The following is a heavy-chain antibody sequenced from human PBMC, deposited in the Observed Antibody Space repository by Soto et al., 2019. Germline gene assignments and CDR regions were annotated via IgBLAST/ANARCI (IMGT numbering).Heavy chain of an antibody. CDR3: ARPNGRQYGDAFDV. CDR1: GYYFSAYW. Sequence: GESLKISCQGSGYYFSAYWIGWVRQMPGKCPEWMGIIYPVDSDTRYSPSFKGQVTISVDKSVNTAYLQWNSLKASDTAVYYCARPNGRQYGDAFDVWGQGTMVTVSS. D-gene: IGHD4-17*01. J-gene: IGHJ3*01. CDR2: IYPVDSDT. V-gene: IGHV5-51*01.